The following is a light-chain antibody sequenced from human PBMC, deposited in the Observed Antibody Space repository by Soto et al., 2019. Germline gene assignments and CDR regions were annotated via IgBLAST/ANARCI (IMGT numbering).Light chain of an antibody. J-gene: IGKJ1*01. V-gene: IGKV3-11*01. CDR2: DAS. Sequence: EIVLTHSPATLSLSPCEIATLSFSASQSVSSYLAWYQQKPGQAPSLLIYDASNRATGIPARFSGSGSGTDFTLTISSLEPEDFAVYYCQQRSNWPRGTFGQGTKVDIK. CDR3: QQRSNWPRGT. CDR1: QSVSSY.